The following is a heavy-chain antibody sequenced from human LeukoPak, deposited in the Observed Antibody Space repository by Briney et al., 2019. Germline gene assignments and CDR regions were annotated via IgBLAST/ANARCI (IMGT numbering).Heavy chain of an antibody. CDR3: TRGYSGYGNFDC. D-gene: IGHD5-12*01. V-gene: IGHV3-74*01. J-gene: IGHJ4*02. CDR2: ISGVGSTT. Sequence: GRSLRLSCAAIGFTSNYWMHWVRQAPGKGLVWVSRISGVGSTTFYADSVKGRFTISRDNSKNTLYLQMNSLRAEDTAVYYCTRGYSGYGNFDCWGQGTLVTVSS. CDR1: GFTSNYW.